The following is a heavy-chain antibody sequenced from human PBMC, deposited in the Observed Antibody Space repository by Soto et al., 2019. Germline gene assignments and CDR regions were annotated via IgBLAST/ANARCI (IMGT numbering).Heavy chain of an antibody. CDR1: GYTFSDYY. V-gene: IGHV1-2*02. Sequence: ASVKVSCKASGYTFSDYYIHWVRQAPGQGLEWMGWINPNSGGTKYTPKFQGGVTMTRDTSITTAYMELSRLRSGDTAVYYCAREPATAKPEGVDFWGQGTLVTVSS. J-gene: IGHJ4*02. CDR3: AREPATAKPEGVDF. D-gene: IGHD1-1*01. CDR2: INPNSGGT.